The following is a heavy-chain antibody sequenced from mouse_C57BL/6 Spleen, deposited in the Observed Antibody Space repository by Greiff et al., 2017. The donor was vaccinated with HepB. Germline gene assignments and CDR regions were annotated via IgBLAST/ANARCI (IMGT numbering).Heavy chain of an antibody. CDR1: GYAFSSSW. CDR2: IYPGDGDT. CDR3: ASHPYYCSSYGYFDV. Sequence: QVQLQQSGPELVKPGASVKISCKASGYAFSSSWMNWVKQRPGKGLEWIGRIYPGDGDTNYNGKFKGKATLTADKSSSTAYMQLSSLTSEDSAVYFCASHPYYCSSYGYFDVWGTGTTVTVSS. V-gene: IGHV1-82*01. D-gene: IGHD1-1*01. J-gene: IGHJ1*03.